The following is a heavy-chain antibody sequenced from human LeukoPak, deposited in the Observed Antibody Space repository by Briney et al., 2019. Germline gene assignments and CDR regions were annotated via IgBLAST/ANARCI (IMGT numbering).Heavy chain of an antibody. D-gene: IGHD6-13*01. V-gene: IGHV3-30*03. J-gene: IGHJ5*02. Sequence: PGGSLRLSCAASGFTFSSYGMHWVCQAPGKGLEWVAVISNDDSNEFYADSVKGRFTISRDTSKNTLYLQMNSLRTEDTAVYYCARDYSIPPAAGSLYNWFAPWGQGTLVTVSS. CDR2: ISNDDSNE. CDR3: ARDYSIPPAAGSLYNWFAP. CDR1: GFTFSSYG.